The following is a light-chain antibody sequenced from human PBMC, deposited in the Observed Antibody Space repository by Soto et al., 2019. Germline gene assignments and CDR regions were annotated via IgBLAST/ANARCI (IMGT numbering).Light chain of an antibody. CDR1: QSVSNNY. J-gene: IGKJ1*01. V-gene: IGKV3-20*01. Sequence: EIVFTQCPGTLYLSPGERATLSCRASQSVSNNYLAWYQQKPGQAPRLLIYGASNRATGIPDRFSGSGSGTDFTLTISRLEPEDFAVDYCQQYGSSGTFGQGTKVDIK. CDR3: QQYGSSGT. CDR2: GAS.